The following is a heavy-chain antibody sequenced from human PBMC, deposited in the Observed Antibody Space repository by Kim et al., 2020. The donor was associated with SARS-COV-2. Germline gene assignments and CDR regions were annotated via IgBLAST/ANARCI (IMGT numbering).Heavy chain of an antibody. D-gene: IGHD3-22*01. J-gene: IGHJ4*02. CDR3: ARGPYYNASGGYGPDYYFDY. CDR2: IIPIFGTA. Sequence: SVKVSCKASGGTFSSYAISWVRQAPGQGLEWMGGIIPIFGTANYAQKFQGRVTITADESTSTAYMELSSLRSEDTAVYYCARGPYYNASGGYGPDYYFDYWGQGTLVTVSS. CDR1: GGTFSSYA. V-gene: IGHV1-69*13.